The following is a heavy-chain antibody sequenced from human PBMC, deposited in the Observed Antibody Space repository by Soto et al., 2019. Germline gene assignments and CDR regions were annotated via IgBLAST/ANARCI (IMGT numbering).Heavy chain of an antibody. Sequence: PXETLSLTCSVYGWSFSGHYWSWIRQPPGKGLTWIGQVNDSGSTKYNPSLKSRVTISLDTSKEQFSLRLTSMTVADTAVYYCARGNHYGSGSFDHWGLGNLVTVSS. J-gene: IGHJ5*02. CDR2: VNDSGST. D-gene: IGHD3-10*01. V-gene: IGHV4-34*01. CDR1: GWSFSGHY. CDR3: ARGNHYGSGSFDH.